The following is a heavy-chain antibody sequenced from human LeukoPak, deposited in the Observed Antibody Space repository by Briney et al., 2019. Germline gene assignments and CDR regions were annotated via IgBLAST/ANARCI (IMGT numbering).Heavy chain of an antibody. CDR3: ATTSYYYGMDV. D-gene: IGHD1-1*01. CDR1: GFTFSSYA. CDR2: IKQDGSEK. V-gene: IGHV3-7*01. Sequence: GGSLRLSCAASGFTFSSYAMSWVRQAPGKGLEWMAKIKQDGSEKHYVDSVKGRFTISRDNAKNSLYLQMNSLRAEDTAVYFCATTSYYYGMDVWGQGTTVTVSS. J-gene: IGHJ6*02.